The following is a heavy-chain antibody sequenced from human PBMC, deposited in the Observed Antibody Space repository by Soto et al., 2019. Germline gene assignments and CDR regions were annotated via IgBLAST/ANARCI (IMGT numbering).Heavy chain of an antibody. CDR2: ISDSRTYI. Sequence: PGKGLEWVSSISDSRTYIYYADSVRGRFTISRDNAKTSLYPQMNRLRAEDISVYYYGIGRTVDALDLRGQGTMVTVS. V-gene: IGHV3-21*01. CDR3: GIGRTVDALDL. J-gene: IGHJ3*01. D-gene: IGHD1-1*01.